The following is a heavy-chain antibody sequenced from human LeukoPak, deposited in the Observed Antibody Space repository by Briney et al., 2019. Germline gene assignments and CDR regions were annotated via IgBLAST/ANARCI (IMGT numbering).Heavy chain of an antibody. Sequence: GGSLRLSCAASGFTFSSYGMHWVRQAPGKGLEWVAVISYDGSNKYYADSVKGRFTISRDNSKNTLYLQMNSLRAEDTAVYYCAKDLFHASSDYWGQGTLVTVSS. V-gene: IGHV3-30*18. J-gene: IGHJ4*02. CDR2: ISYDGSNK. CDR1: GFTFSSYG. CDR3: AKDLFHASSDY.